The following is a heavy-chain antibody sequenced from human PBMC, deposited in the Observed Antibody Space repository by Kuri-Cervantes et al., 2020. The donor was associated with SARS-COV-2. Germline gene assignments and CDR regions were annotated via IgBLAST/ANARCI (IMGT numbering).Heavy chain of an antibody. J-gene: IGHJ5*02. V-gene: IGHV4-4*02. Sequence: SCAVSGGSISSSNWWSWVRQPPGKGLEWIGEIYHSGSTNYNPSLKSRVTISVDTSKNQFSLKLSSVTAADTAVYYCARGSSGNIVVVVAAYNWFDPWGLGTLVTVSS. D-gene: IGHD2-15*01. CDR1: GGSISSSNW. CDR2: IYHSGST. CDR3: ARGSSGNIVVVVAAYNWFDP.